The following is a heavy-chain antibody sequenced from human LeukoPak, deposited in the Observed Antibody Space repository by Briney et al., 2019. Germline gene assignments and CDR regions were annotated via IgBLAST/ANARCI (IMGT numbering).Heavy chain of an antibody. CDR1: GFTFSNYW. D-gene: IGHD2-21*02. CDR2: IKSDGSST. J-gene: IGHJ6*02. Sequence: GGSLRLSCAASGFTFSNYWMHWVRQAPGEALMWVSRIKSDGSSTTYADSVKGRFTISRDNAKNTLYLQLNSLRAEDTAVYYCSRDSLSSCGGDCYSGLDVWGQGTTVTVSS. CDR3: SRDSLSSCGGDCYSGLDV. V-gene: IGHV3-74*01.